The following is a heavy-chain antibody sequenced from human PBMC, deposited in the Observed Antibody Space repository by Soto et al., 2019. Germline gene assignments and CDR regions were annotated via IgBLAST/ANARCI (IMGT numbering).Heavy chain of an antibody. CDR3: AHRRKDSGSHNAFDV. CDR2: IYWDDDD. J-gene: IGHJ3*01. Sequence: QITLKESGPPVVKPTQTLTLTCTFSGFSLNTYGVGVAWIRQPPGKALEWLALIYWDDDDRYSPPLRSRLIITKDTSKNQVVLTITNMDPMDTATYYCAHRRKDSGSHNAFDVWGQGTMVTVSS. CDR1: GFSLNTYGVG. V-gene: IGHV2-5*02. D-gene: IGHD3-22*01.